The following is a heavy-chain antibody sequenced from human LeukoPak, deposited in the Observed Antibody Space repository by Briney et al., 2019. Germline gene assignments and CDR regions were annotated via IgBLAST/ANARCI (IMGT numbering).Heavy chain of an antibody. D-gene: IGHD2-21*01. CDR2: IYYSGST. CDR3: ARGTKAAYCGGECYTNWFDP. V-gene: IGHV4-59*01. CDR1: GGSISSYY. Sequence: PSETLSLTCTVSGGSISSYYWSWIRQPPGKGLEWIGYIYYSGSTNYNPSLKSRVTISVDTSKNQFSLKLSSVTAADTAVYYCARGTKAAYCGGECYTNWFDPWGQGTLVTVSS. J-gene: IGHJ5*02.